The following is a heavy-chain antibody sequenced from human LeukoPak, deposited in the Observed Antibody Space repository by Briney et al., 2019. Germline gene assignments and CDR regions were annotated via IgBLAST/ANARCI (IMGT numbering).Heavy chain of an antibody. CDR2: ISSNGGST. CDR3: ARDGWGSVVYGDIAY. V-gene: IGHV3-64*01. J-gene: IGHJ4*02. Sequence: GGSLRLSCAASGFTFSSYAMHWVRQAPGKGLEYVSAISSNGGSTYYANSVKGRFTISRDNSKNTLYLQMGSLRAEDMAVYYCARDGWGSVVYGDIAYWGQGTLVTVSS. CDR1: GFTFSSYA. D-gene: IGHD2-21*02.